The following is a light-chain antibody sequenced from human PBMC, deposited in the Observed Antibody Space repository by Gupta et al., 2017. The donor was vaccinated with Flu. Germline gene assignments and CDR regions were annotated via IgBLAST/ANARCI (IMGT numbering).Light chain of an antibody. CDR3: HQNHSYWT. J-gene: IGKJ1*01. CDR1: QSIGSW. Sequence: DIQMTQSPSTLSASVGDRVTITCRASQSIGSWLAWYQQKPGQAPRLMVYKASKVEGGAPSRFSGGGETKEFNLTSSGQQDDGCAYYYDHQNHSYWTFGQGTKVDIK. V-gene: IGKV1-5*03. CDR2: KAS.